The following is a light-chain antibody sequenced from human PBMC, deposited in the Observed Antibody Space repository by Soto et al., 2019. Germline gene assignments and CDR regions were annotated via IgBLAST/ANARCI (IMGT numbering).Light chain of an antibody. CDR2: GAS. CDR1: QSFTTSQ. Sequence: EIVLTQSPGTLSLSPGERATLFCRASQSFTTSQLAWYQQRPGQAPGVLLFGASRRATGIPDRFSGSGSGTDFTLTISRLEPEVSAVYYCQQYASSPRTLGQGTKV. J-gene: IGKJ1*01. V-gene: IGKV3-20*01. CDR3: QQYASSPRT.